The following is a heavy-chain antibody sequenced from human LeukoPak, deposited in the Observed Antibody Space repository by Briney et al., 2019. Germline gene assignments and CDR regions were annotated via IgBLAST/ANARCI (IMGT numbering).Heavy chain of an antibody. CDR1: GFTFSSYG. CDR2: IRGKALGWTT. D-gene: IGHD3-3*01. V-gene: IGHV3-49*04. CDR3: STDFWRLGFDY. J-gene: IGHJ4*02. Sequence: PGGSLRLSCAASGFTFSSYGMHWVRQAPGKGLEWVGFIRGKALGWTTEYAASVKGRFSMSRDDSKNIAYLQMDNLKTEDTAVYYCSTDFWRLGFDYWGQGTLVTVSS.